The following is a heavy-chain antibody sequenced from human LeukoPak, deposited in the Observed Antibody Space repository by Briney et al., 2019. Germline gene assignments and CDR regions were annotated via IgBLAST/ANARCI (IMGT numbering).Heavy chain of an antibody. J-gene: IGHJ4*02. CDR3: AKAVRGVIPLGDY. Sequence: GGSLRLSCAASGFTFSSYWMNWVRQAPGKGLEWVSAISGSGGSTYYADSVKGRFTISRDNSKNTLYLQMNSLRAEDTAVYYCAKAVRGVIPLGDYWGQGTLVTVSS. D-gene: IGHD3-10*01. CDR2: ISGSGGST. V-gene: IGHV3-23*01. CDR1: GFTFSSYW.